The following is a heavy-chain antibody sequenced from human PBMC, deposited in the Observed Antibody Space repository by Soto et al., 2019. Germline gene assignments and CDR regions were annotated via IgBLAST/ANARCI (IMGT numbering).Heavy chain of an antibody. CDR3: EVTTGY. Sequence: GVSVKVSCKTSGYTFTEYDINWVRQAPGQGLEYMGWVSPENRNAGYAPQFRGRVSMTADTSINTVYLELTTLTYEDTAVYYCEVTTGYWGQGTMVTVSS. V-gene: IGHV1-8*01. D-gene: IGHD4-17*01. J-gene: IGHJ4*02. CDR1: GYTFTEYD. CDR2: VSPENRNA.